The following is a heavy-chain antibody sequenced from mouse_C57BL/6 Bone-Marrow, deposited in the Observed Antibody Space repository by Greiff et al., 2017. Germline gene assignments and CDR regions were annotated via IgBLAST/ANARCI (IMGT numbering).Heavy chain of an antibody. CDR2: IHPNSGST. CDR1: GYTFTSYW. V-gene: IGHV1-64*01. D-gene: IGHD2-2*01. J-gene: IGHJ2*01. Sequence: VQLQQSGAELVKPGASVKLSCKASGYTFTSYWMHWVKQRPGQGLEWIGMIHPNSGSTNYNEKFKSKATLTVDKSSSTAYMQLSSLTSEDSAVYYCAREGYTLFDYWGQGTTLTVSS. CDR3: AREGYTLFDY.